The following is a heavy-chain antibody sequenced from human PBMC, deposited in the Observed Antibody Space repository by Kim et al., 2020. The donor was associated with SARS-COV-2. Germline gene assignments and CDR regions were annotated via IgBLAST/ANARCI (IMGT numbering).Heavy chain of an antibody. CDR1: GFTFGGFA. CDR2: IGASGRVT. CDR3: AKDGGASGTTFDH. J-gene: IGHJ4*02. Sequence: GGSLRLSCAGSGFTFGGFAMSWVRQAPGKGLEWVSTIGASGRVTYYAGSVKGRFTISRDNSKNTVYLQMNSLRADDMAIYYCAKDGGASGTTFDHWGPGTLVTVSS. V-gene: IGHV3-23*01. D-gene: IGHD2-21*01.